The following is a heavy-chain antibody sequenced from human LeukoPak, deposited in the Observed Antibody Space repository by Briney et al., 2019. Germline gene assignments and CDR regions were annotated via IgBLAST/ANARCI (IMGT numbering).Heavy chain of an antibody. CDR3: ARDSRPYSSSPHY. Sequence: GGSLRLSCAASGFTFSSYAMHWVRQAPGKGPEWVAVISYDGSNKYYADSVKGRFTISRDNSKNTLYLQMNSLRAEDTAVYYCARDSRPYSSSPHYWGQGTLVTVSS. CDR2: ISYDGSNK. J-gene: IGHJ4*02. D-gene: IGHD6-13*01. CDR1: GFTFSSYA. V-gene: IGHV3-30-3*01.